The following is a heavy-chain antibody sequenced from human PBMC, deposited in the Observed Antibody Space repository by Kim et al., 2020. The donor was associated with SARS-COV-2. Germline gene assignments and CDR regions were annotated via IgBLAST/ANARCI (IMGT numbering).Heavy chain of an antibody. CDR3: AREGWSGYYGSYYYFDY. V-gene: IGHV3-74*01. Sequence: VTGRFPISRDNAMTTLYLQMNSLRAEDTAVYYCAREGWSGYYGSYYYFDYWGQGTLVTVSS. D-gene: IGHD3-3*01. J-gene: IGHJ4*02.